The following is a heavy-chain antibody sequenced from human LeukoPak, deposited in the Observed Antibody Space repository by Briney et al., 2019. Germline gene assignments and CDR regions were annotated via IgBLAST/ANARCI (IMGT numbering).Heavy chain of an antibody. Sequence: GGSLRLSCAASGFTFSSYAMHWVRQAPGKGLEWVAVISYDESNKYYADSVKGRFTISRDNSKNTLYLQMNSLRAEDTAVYYCAKDRSHEYSSSSPTWGQGTLVTVSS. CDR2: ISYDESNK. V-gene: IGHV3-30-3*01. CDR3: AKDRSHEYSSSSPT. CDR1: GFTFSSYA. J-gene: IGHJ5*02. D-gene: IGHD6-13*01.